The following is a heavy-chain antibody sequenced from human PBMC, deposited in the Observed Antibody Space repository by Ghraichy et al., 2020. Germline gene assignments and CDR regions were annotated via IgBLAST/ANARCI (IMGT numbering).Heavy chain of an antibody. CDR1: GFTSSKYW. D-gene: IGHD3/OR15-3a*01. J-gene: IGHJ4*02. V-gene: IGHV3-7*03. Sequence: GSLRLSCIASGFTSSKYWMTWVRQAPGKGLEWVANINEGGNERYYVDSVKGRFTISRDNAKNSLYLQMNSLTDEDTAVYHCARIRGLAGYFDLWGQGTLVTVSS. CDR3: ARIRGLAGYFDL. CDR2: INEGGNER.